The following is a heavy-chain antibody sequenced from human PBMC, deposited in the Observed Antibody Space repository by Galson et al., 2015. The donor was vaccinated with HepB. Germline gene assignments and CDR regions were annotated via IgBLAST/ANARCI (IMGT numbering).Heavy chain of an antibody. Sequence: SLRLSCAASGFTFSSYSMNWVRQAPGKGLEWVSYISSSSSTIYYADSVKGRFTISRDNAKNSLYLQMNSLRDEDTAVYYCAREILRYSSSCCAFDIWGQGTMVTVSS. CDR1: GFTFSSYS. J-gene: IGHJ3*02. CDR2: ISSSSSTI. CDR3: AREILRYSSSCCAFDI. V-gene: IGHV3-48*02. D-gene: IGHD6-13*01.